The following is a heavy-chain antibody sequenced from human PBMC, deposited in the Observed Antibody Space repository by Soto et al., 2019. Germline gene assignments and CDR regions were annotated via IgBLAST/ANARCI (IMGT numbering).Heavy chain of an antibody. CDR3: ARQGGSPGIWYFDY. CDR2: INAGNGNA. Sequence: ASVKVSCKTSGFTLSSSAVHWVRQARGQSLEWIGWINAGNGNAKYSQKDQGRVTICRDNSRNTLFLEMNSLRPEDTAVYYCARQGGSPGIWYFDYWGQGSLVTVS. V-gene: IGHV1-3*01. J-gene: IGHJ4*02. CDR1: GFTLSSSA. D-gene: IGHD2-15*01.